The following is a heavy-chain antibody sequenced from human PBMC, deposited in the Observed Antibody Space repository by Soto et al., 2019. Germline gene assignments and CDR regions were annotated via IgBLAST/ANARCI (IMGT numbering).Heavy chain of an antibody. CDR3: TCRGGNPPY. CDR1: GFTFNNAW. V-gene: IGHV3-15*07. D-gene: IGHD3-10*01. Sequence: EVQLVESGGGLVQPGGSLRLSCAASGFTFNNAWMNWVRQAPGKGLEWVGRIKTNNDGGATDYAATAKGRFTISRDDSNNTVYLEMNSLKTEDTAVYYCTCRGGNPPYWGQGTLVTVSS. J-gene: IGHJ4*02. CDR2: IKTNNDGGAT.